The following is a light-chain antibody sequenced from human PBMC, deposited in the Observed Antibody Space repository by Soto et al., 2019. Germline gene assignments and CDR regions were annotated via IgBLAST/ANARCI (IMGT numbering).Light chain of an antibody. CDR1: SSNIGAGYD. CDR2: GNS. J-gene: IGLJ3*02. V-gene: IGLV1-40*01. CDR3: QSYDSSLGGWV. Sequence: QSVLTQPPSVSGAPGQRVTISCTGSSSNIGAGYDVHWYQQLPGTAPKLLIYGNSNRPSGVPDRFSGSKSGTSASLAITGLQADDEADYYCQSYDSSLGGWVFGGGTKLNVL.